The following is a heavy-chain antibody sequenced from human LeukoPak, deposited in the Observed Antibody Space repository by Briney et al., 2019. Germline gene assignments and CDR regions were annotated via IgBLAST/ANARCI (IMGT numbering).Heavy chain of an antibody. CDR1: GFTFSSYG. CDR2: ISYDGSNK. J-gene: IGHJ3*02. Sequence: AGGSLRLSCSASGFTFSSYGMHWVRQAPGKGLEWVAVISYDGSNKYYADSVKGRFTISRDNSKSTLYLQMNSLRAEDTAVYYCARGFDAFDIWGQGTMVTVSS. CDR3: ARGFDAFDI. V-gene: IGHV3-30*03.